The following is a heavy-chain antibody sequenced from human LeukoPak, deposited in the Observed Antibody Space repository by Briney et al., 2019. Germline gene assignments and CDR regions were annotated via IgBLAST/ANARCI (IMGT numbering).Heavy chain of an antibody. V-gene: IGHV4-61*02. CDR3: ARDNYCDSSGYYYEYFQH. Sequence: ASETLSLTCTVSGGSISSGSYYWSWIRQPAGKGLEWIGRIYTSGSTNYNPSLKSRVTISVDTSKNQFSLKLSSVTAADTAVYYCARDNYCDSSGYYYEYFQHWGQGTLVTVSS. CDR1: GGSISSGSYY. CDR2: IYTSGST. D-gene: IGHD3-22*01. J-gene: IGHJ1*01.